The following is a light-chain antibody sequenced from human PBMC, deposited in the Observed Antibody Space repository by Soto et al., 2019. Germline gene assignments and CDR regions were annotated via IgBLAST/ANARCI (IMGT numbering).Light chain of an antibody. V-gene: IGKV3-20*01. CDR1: QSLTNVF. CDR2: GAS. CDR3: HQYATSPYT. Sequence: DIVLTQSPGTLSLSPREGATLSCRASQSLTNVFLAWYQQKPGQAPRLLIYGASRRATGIPDRFSGSGSGTDFTLTTSRLEPEAFAVHFCHQYATSPYTFGQGTTLEIK. J-gene: IGKJ2*01.